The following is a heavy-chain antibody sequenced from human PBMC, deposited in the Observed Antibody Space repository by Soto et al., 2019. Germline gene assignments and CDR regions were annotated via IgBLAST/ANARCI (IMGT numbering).Heavy chain of an antibody. CDR1: GASISSDAYY. CDR2: ISYSGST. D-gene: IGHD3-16*02. J-gene: IGHJ4*02. Sequence: SETLSLTCAVSGASISSDAYYWSWIRQHPGKGLEWIGYISYSGSTYYNPSLKSRVTISVDTSKNQFSLKLTSVTAADTAVYYCARYRFSDTWSKFDYWGQGTLVTVSS. CDR3: ARYRFSDTWSKFDY. V-gene: IGHV4-31*11.